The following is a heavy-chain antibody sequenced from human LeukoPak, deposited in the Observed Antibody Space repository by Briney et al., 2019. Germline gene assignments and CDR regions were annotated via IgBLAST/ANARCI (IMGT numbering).Heavy chain of an antibody. CDR3: ARTYTLYYYYYGMDV. D-gene: IGHD2-2*02. CDR1: GYTFTGYY. V-gene: IGHV1-2*06. Sequence: ASVKVSCKASGYTFTGYYMHWVRQAPGQGLEWMGRINPNSGGTNYAQKFQGRVTMTRDTSISTAYMELSSLRSEDTAVYYCARTYTLYYYYYGMDVWGQGTTVTVSS. J-gene: IGHJ6*02. CDR2: INPNSGGT.